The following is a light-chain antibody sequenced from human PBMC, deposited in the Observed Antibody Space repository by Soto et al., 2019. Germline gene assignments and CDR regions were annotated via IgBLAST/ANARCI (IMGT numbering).Light chain of an antibody. CDR3: QQYYSAPPWT. CDR1: RSIFNSSNNKNY. Sequence: DIVMTQSPDSLAVSLGERAAINCKSSRSIFNSSNNKNYLAWYQQKPGQPPNLLIYWASTRESGVPDRFSGSGSGTDFTLTISSLQAEDVAVYYCQQYYSAPPWTFGQGTRVEI. J-gene: IGKJ1*01. V-gene: IGKV4-1*01. CDR2: WAS.